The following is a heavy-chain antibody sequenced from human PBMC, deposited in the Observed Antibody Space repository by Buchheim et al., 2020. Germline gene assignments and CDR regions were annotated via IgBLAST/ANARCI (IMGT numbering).Heavy chain of an antibody. V-gene: IGHV4-4*02. CDR2: IYHDGAT. Sequence: QVQLQESGPGLVLPSGTLSLTCGVSGDSINDRNWWSWVRQSPQKGLEWIAEIYHDGATHYNPSLRGRVNISVDKSNNQFSLKLKSVTAADTAIYYCLREYSKSSGVRLDVWGQG. D-gene: IGHD6-6*01. CDR1: GDSINDRNW. J-gene: IGHJ3*01. CDR3: LREYSKSSGVRLDV.